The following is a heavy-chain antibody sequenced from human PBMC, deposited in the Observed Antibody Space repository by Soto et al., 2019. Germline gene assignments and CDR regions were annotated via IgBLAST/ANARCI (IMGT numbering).Heavy chain of an antibody. Sequence: GGSLRLSCAASGFTFSSYAMSWVRQAPGKGLEWVSAISGSGGSTYYADSVKGRFTISRDNSKNTLYLQMNSLRAEDTAVYYCAKDRGGLGYCSSTSCYLNAFDIWGQGTMVTVSS. CDR3: AKDRGGLGYCSSTSCYLNAFDI. D-gene: IGHD2-2*01. CDR2: ISGSGGST. CDR1: GFTFSSYA. J-gene: IGHJ3*02. V-gene: IGHV3-23*01.